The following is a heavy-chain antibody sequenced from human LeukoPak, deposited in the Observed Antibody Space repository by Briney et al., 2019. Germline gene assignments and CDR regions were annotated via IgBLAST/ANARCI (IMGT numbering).Heavy chain of an antibody. D-gene: IGHD6-13*01. CDR2: ISSSTSYI. CDR1: GFTFGSYS. J-gene: IGHJ4*02. V-gene: IGHV3-21*01. CDR3: ARDPALYSSSWYVPYLFDY. Sequence: PGGSLRLSCATSGFTFGSYSMNWVRQAPGKGLEWVSSISSSTSYIYYADSVKGRFTISRDNAKNLLYLQMNSLRAEDTAVYYCARDPALYSSSWYVPYLFDYWGQGTLVTVSS.